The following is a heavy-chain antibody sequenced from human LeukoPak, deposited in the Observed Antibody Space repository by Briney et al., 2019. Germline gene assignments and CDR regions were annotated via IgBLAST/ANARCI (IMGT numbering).Heavy chain of an antibody. J-gene: IGHJ4*02. CDR2: IYYSGST. D-gene: IGHD6-19*01. CDR3: ARLVYSSGWPYFDY. V-gene: IGHV4-59*08. Sequence: SETLSLTCTVSGGSISSYYWSWIRQPPGKGLEWIGYIYYSGSTNYNPSLKSRVTISVDTSKNQFSLKLSPVTAADTAVYYCARLVYSSGWPYFDYWGQGTLVTVSS. CDR1: GGSISSYY.